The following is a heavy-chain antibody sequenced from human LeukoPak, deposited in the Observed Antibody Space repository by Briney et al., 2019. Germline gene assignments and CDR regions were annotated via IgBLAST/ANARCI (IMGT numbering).Heavy chain of an antibody. CDR1: GFTFSSYS. V-gene: IGHV3-21*01. CDR2: ISSSSSYI. D-gene: IGHD5-24*01. J-gene: IGHJ3*02. Sequence: PGGSLRLSCAASGFTFSSYSMNWVRQAPGKGLERVSSISSSSSYIYYADSVKGRFTISRDNGKNSLYLQMNRLRAEDTAVYYYARGSHRDGSAFDIWGQGTMVTVSS. CDR3: ARGSHRDGSAFDI.